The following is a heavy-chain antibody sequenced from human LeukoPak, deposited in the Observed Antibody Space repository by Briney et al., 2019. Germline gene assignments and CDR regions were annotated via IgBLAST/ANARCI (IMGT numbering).Heavy chain of an antibody. CDR2: FIPIFATT. Sequence: SVEVSCKASGGTFSSDTISWVRQAPGQSLEWMGGFIPIFATTHFAQKFRDRVTFTADDSTGTAYMELSSLRSDDTAMYYCARHQEAAAASGYFDYWGQGTLVTVSS. CDR3: ARHQEAAAASGYFDY. D-gene: IGHD6-13*01. V-gene: IGHV1-69*13. CDR1: GGTFSSDT. J-gene: IGHJ4*02.